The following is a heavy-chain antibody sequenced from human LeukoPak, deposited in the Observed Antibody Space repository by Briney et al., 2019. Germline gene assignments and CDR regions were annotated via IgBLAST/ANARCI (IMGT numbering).Heavy chain of an antibody. V-gene: IGHV1-24*01. J-gene: IGHJ4*02. CDR2: FDPEDGET. CDR3: ATDTRVESGMDY. Sequence: ASVKVSCXVSGYTLTELSMHWVRQAPGKGLEWMGGFDPEDGETIYAQKFQGRVTMTEDTSTDTAYMKLSSLRSEDTAGYYCATDTRVESGMDYWGQGTLVTVSS. CDR1: GYTLTELS. D-gene: IGHD1-26*01.